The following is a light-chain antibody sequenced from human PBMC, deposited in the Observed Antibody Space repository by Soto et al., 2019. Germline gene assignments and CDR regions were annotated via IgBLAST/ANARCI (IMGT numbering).Light chain of an antibody. Sequence: EVEMTQTPATLSVSPGERATLSCRASQSVTSNYLAWYQQKPGQAPSLLIYGISTRATGVPDRFSGSGPGTDFTLTISRLEPDDFAVYYCQQYTDWPLRFGQGTK. V-gene: IGKV3-20*01. CDR2: GIS. J-gene: IGKJ1*01. CDR1: QSVTSNY. CDR3: QQYTDWPLR.